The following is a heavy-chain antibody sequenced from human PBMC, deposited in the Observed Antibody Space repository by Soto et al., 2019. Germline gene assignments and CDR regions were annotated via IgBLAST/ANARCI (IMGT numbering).Heavy chain of an antibody. CDR3: AREYYGLLTGSYTDY. CDR2: ISGDGVTT. J-gene: IGHJ4*02. Sequence: EVQLVESGGDLVQRGGSLRLSCAASGFPFSSYWMHWVRHTPGKGLDWVARISGDGVTTYYADSVTGRFTVSRDNAKNTLSLQISGVRAEDTAVYYCAREYYGLLTGSYTDYWGQGTLVSVSS. V-gene: IGHV3-74*01. D-gene: IGHD3-9*01. CDR1: GFPFSSYW.